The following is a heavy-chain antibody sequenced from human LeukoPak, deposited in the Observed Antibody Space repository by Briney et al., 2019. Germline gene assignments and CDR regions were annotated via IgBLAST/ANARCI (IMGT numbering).Heavy chain of an antibody. V-gene: IGHV4-61*08. CDR1: GGSISSGGYY. CDR3: AREGRFGGFDY. CDR2: IYYSGST. D-gene: IGHD3-3*01. Sequence: SETLSLTCTVSGGSISSGGYYWSWIRQHPGKGLEWIGYIYYSGSTNYNPSLKSRVTISVDTSKNQFSLKLSSVTAADTAVYYCAREGRFGGFDYWGQGTLVTVSS. J-gene: IGHJ4*02.